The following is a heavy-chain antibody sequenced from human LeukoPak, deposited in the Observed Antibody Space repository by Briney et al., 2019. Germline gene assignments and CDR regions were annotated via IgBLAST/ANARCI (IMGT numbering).Heavy chain of an antibody. V-gene: IGHV1-8*03. CDR1: GYTFTGYY. Sequence: ASVKVSCKASGYTFTGYYMHWVRQATGQGLEWMGFMNPNSGNTGYAQKFQGRVTITRDTSISTAYMDLSSLRSEDTAVYYCVSGFHDAFDIWGQGTMVTVSS. CDR3: VSGFHDAFDI. J-gene: IGHJ3*02. D-gene: IGHD3-10*01. CDR2: MNPNSGNT.